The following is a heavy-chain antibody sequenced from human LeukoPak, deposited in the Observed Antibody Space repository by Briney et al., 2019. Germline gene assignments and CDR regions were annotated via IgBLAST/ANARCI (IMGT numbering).Heavy chain of an antibody. J-gene: IGHJ4*02. CDR1: GFTFSSYG. CDR3: ARGRGTAMAYYFDS. Sequence: PGRSLRLSCAASGFTFSSYGMHWVRQAPGKGLEWVAVIWYDGSNKYYADSVKGRFTISRDNSKNTLYLQMNSLRAADTAVYYCARGRGTAMAYYFDSWGQGTLVTVSS. CDR2: IWYDGSNK. V-gene: IGHV3-33*01. D-gene: IGHD5-18*01.